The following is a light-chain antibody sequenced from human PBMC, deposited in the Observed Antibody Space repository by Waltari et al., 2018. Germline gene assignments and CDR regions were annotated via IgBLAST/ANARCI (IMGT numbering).Light chain of an antibody. CDR2: DAA. CDR1: QSVSSY. V-gene: IGKV3-11*01. J-gene: IGKJ2*01. Sequence: ELVLTPSPATLSLSPGARATLSCRASQSVSSYLAWYQQKPGQAPRLLIYDAANRATGIPARFSGSGSGTDFTLTISSLEPEDFAVYYCQQRSNWPPYTFGQGTKLEIK. CDR3: QQRSNWPPYT.